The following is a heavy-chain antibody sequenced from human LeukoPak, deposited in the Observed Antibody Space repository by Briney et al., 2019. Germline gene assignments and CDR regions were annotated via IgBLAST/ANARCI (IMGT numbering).Heavy chain of an antibody. CDR3: ARIGRNPNWFDP. CDR1: GYTFTGYY. V-gene: IGHV1-2*02. J-gene: IGHJ5*02. CDR2: INPNTDST. Sequence: ASVNVSCKASGYTFTGYYMHWVRQAPGQGLEWMGWINPNTDSTNYAQKFQGRVTMTRDTSISTAYMELSRLKSDDTAIYYCARIGRNPNWFDPWGQGTLVTVPS.